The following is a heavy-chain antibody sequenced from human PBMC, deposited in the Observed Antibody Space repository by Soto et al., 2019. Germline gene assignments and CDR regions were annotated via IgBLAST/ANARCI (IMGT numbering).Heavy chain of an antibody. V-gene: IGHV4-38-2*02. Sequence: SETLSLTCTVSGYSISSGYYWGWIRQPPGKGLEWIGSIYHSGSTYYNPSLKSRVTISVDTSKNQFSLKLSSVTAADTAVYYCARLRYFDWPLDYWGQGTLVTVSS. CDR3: ARLRYFDWPLDY. J-gene: IGHJ4*02. D-gene: IGHD3-9*01. CDR2: IYHSGST. CDR1: GYSISSGYY.